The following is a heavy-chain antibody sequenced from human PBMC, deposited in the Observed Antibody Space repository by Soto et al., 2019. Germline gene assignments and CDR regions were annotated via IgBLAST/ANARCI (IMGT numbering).Heavy chain of an antibody. CDR1: GFTFSSYS. CDR3: ARPNYYYDSSGYYGY. V-gene: IGHV3-21*01. J-gene: IGHJ4*02. D-gene: IGHD3-22*01. CDR2: ISSSSSYI. Sequence: EVQLVESGGGLVKPGGSLRLSCAASGFTFSSYSMNWVRQAPGKGLEWVSSISSSSSYIYYADSVKGRFTISRDNDKNSLYLQMNSLRAEDTAVYYCARPNYYYDSSGYYGYWGQGTLVTVSS.